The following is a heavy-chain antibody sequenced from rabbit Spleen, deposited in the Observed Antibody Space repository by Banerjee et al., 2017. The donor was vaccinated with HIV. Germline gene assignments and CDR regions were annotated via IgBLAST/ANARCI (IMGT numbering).Heavy chain of an antibody. V-gene: IGHV1S40*01. D-gene: IGHD1-1*01. CDR3: ARDSSSSFSSYGMDL. Sequence: QSLEESGGDLVKPGASLTLTCTASGFSFSSSDYMCWVRQAPGKGLEWISCIAGSSGFTYYATWAKGRFTCSKTSSTTVTLQMTRLTAADTATYFCARDSSSSFSSYGMDLWGRAPWSSS. CDR2: IAGSSGFT. J-gene: IGHJ6*01. CDR1: GFSFSSSDY.